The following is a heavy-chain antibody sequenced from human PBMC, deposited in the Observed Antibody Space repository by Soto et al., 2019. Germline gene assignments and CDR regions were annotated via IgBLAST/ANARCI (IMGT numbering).Heavy chain of an antibody. Sequence: EVQLVESGGGLVQPGGSLRLSCAASGFTFSSYWMHWVRQAPGKGLVWVSRINSDGSSTSYADSVKGRFTISRDNAKNTLYLQMNSLSAEDTAVYYCAREHQITMIPFDYWGQGTMVTVSS. V-gene: IGHV3-74*01. CDR3: AREHQITMIPFDY. J-gene: IGHJ4*02. D-gene: IGHD3-22*01. CDR1: GFTFSSYW. CDR2: INSDGSST.